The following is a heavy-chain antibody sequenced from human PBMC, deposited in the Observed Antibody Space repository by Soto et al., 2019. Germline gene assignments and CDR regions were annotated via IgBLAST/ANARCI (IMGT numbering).Heavy chain of an antibody. D-gene: IGHD6-19*01. Sequence: QVQLVESGGGVVQPGRSLRLSCAASGFTFSSYAMHWVRQAPGKGLEWVAVISYDGSNKYYADSVTGRFTISRDNSKNTLYLQMNSLRAEDTAVYYCARDRVSSGWYGTGYWGQGTLVTVSS. CDR2: ISYDGSNK. CDR3: ARDRVSSGWYGTGY. CDR1: GFTFSSYA. J-gene: IGHJ4*02. V-gene: IGHV3-30-3*01.